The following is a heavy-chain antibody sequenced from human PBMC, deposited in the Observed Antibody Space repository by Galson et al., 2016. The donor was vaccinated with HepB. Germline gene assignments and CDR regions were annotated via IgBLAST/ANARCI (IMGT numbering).Heavy chain of an antibody. CDR2: ISRSSTYI. V-gene: IGHV3-21*01. Sequence: SLRLSCAASGFTFSFYTMIWVRQVPGKGLEWVSSISRSSTYIRYADSLKGRFTISRDNANNSLYLQMNSLRAEDTAVYYCARDPVDYGAAIDYWGQGTLVTVSS. CDR3: ARDPVDYGAAIDY. CDR1: GFTFSFYT. D-gene: IGHD3-16*01. J-gene: IGHJ4*02.